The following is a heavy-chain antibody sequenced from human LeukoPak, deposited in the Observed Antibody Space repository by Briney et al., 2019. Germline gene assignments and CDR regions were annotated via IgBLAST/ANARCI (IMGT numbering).Heavy chain of an antibody. J-gene: IGHJ4*02. D-gene: IGHD3-3*01. CDR2: ISAYNGNT. CDR1: GYTFTSYG. V-gene: IGHV1-18*01. CDR3: ARAPRVTIFGVGPGGFDY. Sequence: VASVKVSCKASGYTFTSYGISWVRQAPGQGLEWMGWISAYNGNTNYAQKLQGRVTMTTDTSTSTAYMELRSLRSDDTAVYYCARAPRVTIFGVGPGGFDYWGQGTPVTVSS.